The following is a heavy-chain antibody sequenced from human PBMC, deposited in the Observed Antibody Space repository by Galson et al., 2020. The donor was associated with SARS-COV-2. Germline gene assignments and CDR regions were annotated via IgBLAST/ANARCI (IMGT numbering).Heavy chain of an antibody. CDR1: GGSISSSSYY. V-gene: IGHV4-39*01. CDR3: ARHSVVRGYYFDY. Sequence: SETLSLTCTVSGGSISSSSYYWGWIRQPPGKGLEWIGSIYYSGSTYYNPSLKSRVTISVDTSKNQFSLKLSSVTAADTAVYYCARHSVVRGYYFDYWGQGTLVTVSS. J-gene: IGHJ4*02. CDR2: IYYSGST. D-gene: IGHD3-10*01.